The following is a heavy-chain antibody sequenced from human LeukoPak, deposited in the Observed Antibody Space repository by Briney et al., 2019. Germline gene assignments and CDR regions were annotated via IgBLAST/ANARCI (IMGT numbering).Heavy chain of an antibody. CDR1: GFTFTSSA. CDR3: AARELPDYYDSSGYGLDY. D-gene: IGHD3-22*01. J-gene: IGHJ4*02. Sequence: SVKVSCKASGFTFTSSAVQWVRQARGQRLEWIGWIVVGSGNTNYAQKFQERVTITRGMSTSTAYMELSSLRSEDTAVYYCAARELPDYYDSSGYGLDYWGQGTLVTVSS. V-gene: IGHV1-58*01. CDR2: IVVGSGNT.